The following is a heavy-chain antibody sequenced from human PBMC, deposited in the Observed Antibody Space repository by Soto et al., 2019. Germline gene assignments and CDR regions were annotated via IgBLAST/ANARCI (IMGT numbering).Heavy chain of an antibody. J-gene: IGHJ4*02. Sequence: GGSLRLSCAASGFTFSSYAMHWVRQAPGKGLEWVAVISYDGSNKYYADSVKGRFTISRDNSKNTLYLQMNSLRAEDTAVYYCARPLRYSSGWYRDWGQGTLVTVSS. CDR3: ARPLRYSSGWYRD. V-gene: IGHV3-30-3*01. D-gene: IGHD6-19*01. CDR1: GFTFSSYA. CDR2: ISYDGSNK.